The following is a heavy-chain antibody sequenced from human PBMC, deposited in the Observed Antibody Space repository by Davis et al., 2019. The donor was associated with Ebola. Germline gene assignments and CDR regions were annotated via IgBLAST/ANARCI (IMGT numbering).Heavy chain of an antibody. D-gene: IGHD2-8*01. CDR2: ISYDGSNK. J-gene: IGHJ6*04. V-gene: IGHV3-30-3*01. CDR1: GFTFSSYA. Sequence: GGSLRLSCAASGFTFSSYAMHWVRQAPGKGLEWVAVISYDGSNKYYADSVKGRFTISRDNSKNTLYLQMNSLRAEDTAVYYCARGLRYCTNGVCFFGPASYGMDVWGKGTTVIVSS. CDR3: ARGLRYCTNGVCFFGPASYGMDV.